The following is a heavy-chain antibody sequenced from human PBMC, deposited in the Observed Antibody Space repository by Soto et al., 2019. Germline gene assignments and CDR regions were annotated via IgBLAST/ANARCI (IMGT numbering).Heavy chain of an antibody. CDR3: ARRSYCSGDSCILFHDAFDI. CDR1: GGSISSSSYY. J-gene: IGHJ3*02. D-gene: IGHD2-15*01. V-gene: IGHV4-39*01. Sequence: QLQLQESGPGLVKPSETLSLTCTVSGGSISSSSYYWGWIRQPPGKGLEWIGSIFYSGITYYNPSLKSRVTIYVDTSENQFSLRLSSVTAADTAVYYCARRSYCSGDSCILFHDAFDIWGQGTMVTVSS. CDR2: IFYSGIT.